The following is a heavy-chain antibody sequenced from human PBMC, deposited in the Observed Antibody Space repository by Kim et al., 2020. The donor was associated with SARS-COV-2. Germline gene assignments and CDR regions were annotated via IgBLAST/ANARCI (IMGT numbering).Heavy chain of an antibody. D-gene: IGHD6-13*01. CDR1: GGSISSGGYY. Sequence: SETLSLTCTVSGGSISSGGYYWSWIRQHPGKGLEWIGYIYYSGSTYYNPSLKSRVTISVDTSKNQFSLKLSSVTAADTAVYYCARSPQLVRPWPDYWGQGTLVTVSS. J-gene: IGHJ4*02. CDR3: ARSPQLVRPWPDY. CDR2: IYYSGST. V-gene: IGHV4-31*03.